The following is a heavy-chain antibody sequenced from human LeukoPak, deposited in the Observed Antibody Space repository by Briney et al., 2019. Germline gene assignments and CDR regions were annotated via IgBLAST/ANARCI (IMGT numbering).Heavy chain of an antibody. J-gene: IGHJ4*02. V-gene: IGHV5-51*01. D-gene: IGHD1-1*01. CDR3: VRTVTGIKSPCDY. CDR1: KYTFTDYW. CDR2: IFPDDSET. Sequence: GESLKISCKASKYTFTDYWIAWVRQVPGKGLEWMGIIFPDDSETRYSPSFRGQVTISADKSITTAYLHWSGLKASDTGMYYCVRTVTGIKSPCDYWGQGTLVIVSS.